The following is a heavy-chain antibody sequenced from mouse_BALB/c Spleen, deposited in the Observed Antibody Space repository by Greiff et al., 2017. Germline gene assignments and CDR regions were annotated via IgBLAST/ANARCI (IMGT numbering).Heavy chain of an antibody. CDR3: ARDSGYGNYDWFAY. V-gene: IGHV2-6-7*01. D-gene: IGHD2-10*02. CDR2: IWGDGST. CDR1: GFSLTGYG. J-gene: IGHJ3*01. Sequence: QVQLKQSGPGLVAPSQSLSITCTVSGFSLTGYGVNWVRQPPGKGLEWLGMIWGDGSTDYNSALKSRLSISKDNSKSQVFLKMNSLQTDDTARYYCARDSGYGNYDWFAYWGQGTLVTVSA.